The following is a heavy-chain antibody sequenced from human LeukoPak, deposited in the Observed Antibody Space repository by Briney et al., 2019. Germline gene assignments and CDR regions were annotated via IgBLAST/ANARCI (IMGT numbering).Heavy chain of an antibody. CDR1: GYSFTSYW. J-gene: IGHJ5*02. D-gene: IGHD1-20*01. CDR3: AREDNWNDRKNNWFDP. V-gene: IGHV5-51*01. CDR2: IYPGDSDT. Sequence: GESLKISCKGSGYSFTSYWIGWVRQMPGKGLEWMGIIYPGDSDTRYSPSFQGQVTISADKSISTAYLQWSSLKASDTAMYYCAREDNWNDRKNNWFDPWGQGTLVTVSS.